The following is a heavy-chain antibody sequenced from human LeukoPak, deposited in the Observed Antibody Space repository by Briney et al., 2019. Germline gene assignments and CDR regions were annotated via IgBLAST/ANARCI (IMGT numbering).Heavy chain of an antibody. D-gene: IGHD3-9*01. V-gene: IGHV3-30*02. CDR2: IRYDGSNK. CDR1: GFTFSSYG. CDR3: ARDRYYDILTGPYFDY. J-gene: IGHJ4*02. Sequence: GESLKISCAASGFTFSSYGMHWVRQAPGKGLEWVTFIRYDGSNKYYADSVKGRFTISRDNSKNTLYLQMNSLRAEDTAVYYCARDRYYDILTGPYFDYWGQGTLVTVSS.